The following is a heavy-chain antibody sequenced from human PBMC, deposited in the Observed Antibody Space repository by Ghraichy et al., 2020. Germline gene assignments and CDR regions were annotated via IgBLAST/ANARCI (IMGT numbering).Heavy chain of an antibody. D-gene: IGHD3-22*01. J-gene: IGHJ4*02. V-gene: IGHV1-2*02. CDR1: GYTFTGYY. Sequence: ASVKVSCKASGYTFTGYYIHWVRQAPGQGLEWMGWINPKSGDSNYAQKFLGRVTMTRDSSMSTAYMDLRRLRSDDTAVYYCARDGRPTPKYYYDSSAFLNWGQGTLVTVSP. CDR3: ARDGRPTPKYYYDSSAFLN. CDR2: INPKSGDS.